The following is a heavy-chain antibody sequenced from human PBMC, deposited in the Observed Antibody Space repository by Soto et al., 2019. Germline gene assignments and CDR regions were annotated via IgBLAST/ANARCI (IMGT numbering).Heavy chain of an antibody. J-gene: IGHJ6*02. CDR1: GASIGSYY. Sequence: SETLSLTCTVSGASIGSYYRSWIRQPPGKGLEWIGYIYYSGSTNYNPSLKSRVTISVDTSKNQFSLKLSSVTAADTAVYYCARDSPPGYSSGWYSYYYYGMDVWGQGTTVTVS. CDR2: IYYSGST. V-gene: IGHV4-59*01. CDR3: ARDSPPGYSSGWYSYYYYGMDV. D-gene: IGHD6-19*01.